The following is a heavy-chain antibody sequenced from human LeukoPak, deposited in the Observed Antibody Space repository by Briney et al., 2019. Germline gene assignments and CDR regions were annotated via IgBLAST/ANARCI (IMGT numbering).Heavy chain of an antibody. V-gene: IGHV1-2*02. CDR3: AREVGYSSSYYGRFDP. D-gene: IGHD2-2*01. CDR2: VNPNNGVP. Sequence: GASVKVSCKASGYTFTGYYMHWVRQAPGQGLEWMGWVNPNNGVPNYAQKFQGRVTMTRDTAISTFYMELSSLRSDDTAVYFCAREVGYSSSYYGRFDPWGQGTLVIVSS. CDR1: GYTFTGYY. J-gene: IGHJ5*02.